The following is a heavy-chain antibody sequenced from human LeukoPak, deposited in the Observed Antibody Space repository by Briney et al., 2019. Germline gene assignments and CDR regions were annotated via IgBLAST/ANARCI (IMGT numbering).Heavy chain of an antibody. Sequence: GGSLRLSCAASGFTFSNAWMTWVRQAPGKGLEWVGRIKSKADGGTTGYAAPVKGRFTVSRDDSQNTLYLQMNSLKTEDTVLYYCTTGERRFDSSGYFPYYFDSWGQGTLVTVSS. CDR3: TTGERRFDSSGYFPYYFDS. V-gene: IGHV3-15*01. CDR2: IKSKADGGTT. CDR1: GFTFSNAW. J-gene: IGHJ4*02. D-gene: IGHD3-22*01.